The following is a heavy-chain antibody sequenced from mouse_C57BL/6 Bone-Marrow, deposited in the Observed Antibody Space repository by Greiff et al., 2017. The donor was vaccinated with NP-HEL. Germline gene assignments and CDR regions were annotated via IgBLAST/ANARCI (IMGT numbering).Heavy chain of an antibody. V-gene: IGHV1-52*01. CDR3: ARGYDWFAY. D-gene: IGHD2-2*01. CDR1: GYTFTSYW. Sequence: QVHVKQSGAELVRPGSSVKLSCKASGYTFTSYWMHWVKQRPIQGLEWIGNIDPSDSETHYNQKFKDKATLTVDKSSSTAYMQLSSLTSEDSAVYYCARGYDWFAYWGQGTLVTVSA. CDR2: IDPSDSET. J-gene: IGHJ3*01.